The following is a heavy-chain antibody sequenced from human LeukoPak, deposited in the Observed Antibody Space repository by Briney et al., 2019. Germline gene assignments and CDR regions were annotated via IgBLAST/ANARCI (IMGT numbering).Heavy chain of an antibody. CDR3: AKDGSGGYYSVVSGYMDV. Sequence: GGSLRLSCAASGFTFSDYYMSWIRQAPGKGLEWVSYISSSGSTIYYADSVKGRFTISRDNAKNSLYLQMNSLRAEDTAVYYCAKDGSGGYYSVVSGYMDVWGKGTTVTVSS. CDR1: GFTFSDYY. D-gene: IGHD3-10*01. V-gene: IGHV3-11*04. J-gene: IGHJ6*03. CDR2: ISSSGSTI.